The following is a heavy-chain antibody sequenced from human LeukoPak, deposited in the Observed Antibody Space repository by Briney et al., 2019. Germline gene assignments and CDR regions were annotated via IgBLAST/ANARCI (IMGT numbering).Heavy chain of an antibody. CDR2: INSDGSST. V-gene: IGHV3-74*01. Sequence: GGSLRLSCAASGFTFSSYWMHWVRQAPGKGLVWVSRINSDGSSTSYADSVKGRFTISRDNAKNTLYLQMNSLRAEHTAVYYCASMPYSSWNFDYWGQGTLVTVSS. CDR3: ASMPYSSWNFDY. D-gene: IGHD6-6*01. CDR1: GFTFSSYW. J-gene: IGHJ4*02.